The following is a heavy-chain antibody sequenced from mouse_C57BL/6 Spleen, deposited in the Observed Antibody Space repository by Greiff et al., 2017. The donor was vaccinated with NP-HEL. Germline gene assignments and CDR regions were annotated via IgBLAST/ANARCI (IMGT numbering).Heavy chain of an antibody. CDR2: FDPSDSYT. CDR1: GYTFTSYW. Sequence: QVQLQQPGAELVRPGTSVKLSCKASGYTFTSYWMHWVKQRPGQGLEWIGVFDPSDSYTNYNQKFKGKATLTVDTSSSTAYMQLSSLTSEDSAVYYCARRNSSGYDYYAMDYWGQGTSVTVSS. CDR3: ARRNSSGYDYYAMDY. V-gene: IGHV1-59*01. J-gene: IGHJ4*01. D-gene: IGHD3-2*02.